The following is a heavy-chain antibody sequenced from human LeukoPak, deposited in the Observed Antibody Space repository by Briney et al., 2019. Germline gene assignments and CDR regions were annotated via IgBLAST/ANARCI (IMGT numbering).Heavy chain of an antibody. CDR2: IQSITDGGTT. CDR1: GFSFSEAW. CDR3: TIDYDYAWGSYRLGY. D-gene: IGHD3-16*02. V-gene: IGHV3-15*01. Sequence: GGSLRLSCAASGFSFSEAWMTWVRQAPGKGLEWVGRIQSITDGGTTDYAAPVKGRFTISRDDSKNTLYLQLNSLKTEDTAMYYCTIDYDYAWGSYRLGYWGQGTLVTVSS. J-gene: IGHJ4*02.